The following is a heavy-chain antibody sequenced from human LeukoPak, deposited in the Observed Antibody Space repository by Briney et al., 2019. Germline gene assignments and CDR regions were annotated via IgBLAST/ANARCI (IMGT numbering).Heavy chain of an antibody. Sequence: PSETLSLTCTVSVDSMFGYYWGWIRQPPGQGLEWIGNIYHSGSTYYNPSLKSRVTISVDTSKNQFSLKLSSVTAADTAVYYCAGDFWSGYYFRDWGQGTLVTVSS. CDR1: VDSMFGYY. J-gene: IGHJ4*02. V-gene: IGHV4-38-2*02. CDR3: AGDFWSGYYFRD. CDR2: IYHSGST. D-gene: IGHD3-3*01.